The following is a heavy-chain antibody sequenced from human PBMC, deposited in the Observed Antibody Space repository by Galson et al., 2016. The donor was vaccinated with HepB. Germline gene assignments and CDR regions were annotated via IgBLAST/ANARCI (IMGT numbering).Heavy chain of an antibody. D-gene: IGHD6-19*01. Sequence: SLRLSCAASGFTLSSYWMTWVRQAPGKGLEWVANIKRDGSDKPYVDSVEGRFTVSRDKAKNSVYLQMNCLRAEDTAVYYCARDDTKRDDSAWYDAFDIWGQGTTVTVSS. CDR2: IKRDGSDK. CDR1: GFTLSSYW. CDR3: ARDDTKRDDSAWYDAFDI. V-gene: IGHV3-7*03. J-gene: IGHJ3*02.